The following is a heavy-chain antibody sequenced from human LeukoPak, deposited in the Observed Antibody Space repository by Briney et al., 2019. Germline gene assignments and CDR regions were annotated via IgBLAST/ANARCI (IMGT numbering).Heavy chain of an antibody. V-gene: IGHV4-59*01. CDR2: IYYSGST. Sequence: SETLSLTCTVSGGSISSYYWSWIRQPPGKGLEWIGYIYYSGSTNYNPSLKSRVTISVDTSKNQFSLKLSSVTAADTAVYYCARGDGSEMATTLDYWGQGTLVTVSS. D-gene: IGHD5-24*01. CDR3: ARGDGSEMATTLDY. CDR1: GGSISSYY. J-gene: IGHJ4*02.